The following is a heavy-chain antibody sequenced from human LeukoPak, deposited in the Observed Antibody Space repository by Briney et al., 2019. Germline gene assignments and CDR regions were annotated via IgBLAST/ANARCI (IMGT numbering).Heavy chain of an antibody. D-gene: IGHD3-10*01. V-gene: IGHV3-7*03. CDR1: GGSISSSNW. Sequence: ETLSLTCAVSGGSISSSNWWSWVRQPPGKGLEWVANIKQDGSEKYYVDSVKGRFTISRDNAKNSLYLQMNSLRAEDTAVYYCARAKPKNMVRGLIMRRESRYYFDYWGQGTLVTVSS. CDR3: ARAKPKNMVRGLIMRRESRYYFDY. J-gene: IGHJ4*02. CDR2: IKQDGSEK.